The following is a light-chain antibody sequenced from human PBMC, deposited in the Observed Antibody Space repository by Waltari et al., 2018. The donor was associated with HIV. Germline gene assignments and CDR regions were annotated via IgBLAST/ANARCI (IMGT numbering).Light chain of an antibody. CDR1: NSNIGNNP. V-gene: IGLV1-44*01. Sequence: QSVLTQPPSASGTPGQRVTISCSGSNSNIGNNPVEWYQQLPGTAPKLLIYSNNQRPSGVPDRFSGSKSGTSGSLAISGLQSEDEADYYCGAWDDSLHGPLFGGGTKLTVL. J-gene: IGLJ2*01. CDR2: SNN. CDR3: GAWDDSLHGPL.